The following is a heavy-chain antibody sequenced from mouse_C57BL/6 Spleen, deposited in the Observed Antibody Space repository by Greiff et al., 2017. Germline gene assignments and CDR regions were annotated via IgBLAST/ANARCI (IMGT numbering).Heavy chain of an antibody. V-gene: IGHV1-55*01. J-gene: IGHJ2*01. Sequence: QVQLQQSGAELVKPGASVKMSCKASGYTFTSYWITWVKQRPGQGLEWIGDIYPGSGSTNYNEKFKSKATLPVDTSSNTAYMQLNSLTTEDSAVYYGAKSPVTTVVARDFDDWGQGTTLTVSS. CDR1: GYTFTSYW. CDR2: IYPGSGST. CDR3: AKSPVTTVVARDFDD. D-gene: IGHD1-1*01.